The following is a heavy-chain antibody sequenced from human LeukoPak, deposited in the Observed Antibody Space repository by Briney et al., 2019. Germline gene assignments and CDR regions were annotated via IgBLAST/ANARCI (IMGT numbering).Heavy chain of an antibody. CDR1: GFTVSNNY. V-gene: IGHV3-53*01. CDR2: IYSGGST. D-gene: IGHD4-17*01. J-gene: IGHJ3*02. Sequence: GGSLRLSCAASGFTVSNNYMSWVRQAPGKGLEWVSVIYSGGSTYYADSVKGRFTISRDNSKNTLYLRMNSLRAEDTAVYYCARELYGDYALDDAFDIWGQGTMVTVSS. CDR3: ARELYGDYALDDAFDI.